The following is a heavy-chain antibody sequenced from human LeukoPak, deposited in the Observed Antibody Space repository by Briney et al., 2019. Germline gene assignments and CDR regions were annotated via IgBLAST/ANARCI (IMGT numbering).Heavy chain of an antibody. J-gene: IGHJ4*02. Sequence: PGGSLRLSCAASGFTFSSYSMNWVRQAPGKGLEWVSSISSSSSYIYYADSVKGRFTISRDNAKNSLYLQMNSLRAEDTAVYYCARDMEYYYGSGSSDYWGQGTLVTVSS. CDR1: GFTFSSYS. CDR2: ISSSSSYI. D-gene: IGHD3-10*01. V-gene: IGHV3-21*01. CDR3: ARDMEYYYGSGSSDY.